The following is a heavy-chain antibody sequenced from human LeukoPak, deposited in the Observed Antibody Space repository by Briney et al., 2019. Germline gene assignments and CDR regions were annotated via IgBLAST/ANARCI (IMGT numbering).Heavy chain of an antibody. J-gene: IGHJ4*02. CDR3: ARGGMITLVRTAPKEYDY. CDR2: INPNSGGT. Sequence: ASVKVSCKASGYTFTGYYMHWVRQAPGQGLEWMGWINPNSGGTNYAQKFQGGVTMTRDTSISTAYMELSRLRSDDTAVYYCARGGMITLVRTAPKEYDYWGQGTLVTVSS. D-gene: IGHD3-16*01. CDR1: GYTFTGYY. V-gene: IGHV1-2*02.